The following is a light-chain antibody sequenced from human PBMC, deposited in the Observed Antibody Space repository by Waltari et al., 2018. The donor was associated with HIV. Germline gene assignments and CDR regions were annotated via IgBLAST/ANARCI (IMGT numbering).Light chain of an antibody. V-gene: IGLV2-8*01. Sequence: QSALTQPPSASGSPGQSVTISCSGTISDVVGYNYVSWYQQYPGKAPKLMIYEATKRPSVVPDRFSGSKSDNTASLTVSGLQAEDEADYYCSAYAGSNNWVFGGGTKLTVL. J-gene: IGLJ3*02. CDR2: EAT. CDR3: SAYAGSNNWV. CDR1: ISDVVGYNY.